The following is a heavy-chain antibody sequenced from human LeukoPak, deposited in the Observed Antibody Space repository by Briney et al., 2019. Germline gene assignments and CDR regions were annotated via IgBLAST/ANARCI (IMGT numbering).Heavy chain of an antibody. J-gene: IGHJ4*02. D-gene: IGHD3-16*01. CDR2: IKQDGSEK. Sequence: EGSLRLSCAASGFTFSSYWMSWVRLAPGKGLEWVANIKQDGSEKYYVDSVKGRFTASKDDARKSMYPQMNSLRVEDTAVYYCAKDRANWAIDDWGQGTQVTVSS. CDR1: GFTFSSYW. V-gene: IGHV3-7*01. CDR3: AKDRANWAIDD.